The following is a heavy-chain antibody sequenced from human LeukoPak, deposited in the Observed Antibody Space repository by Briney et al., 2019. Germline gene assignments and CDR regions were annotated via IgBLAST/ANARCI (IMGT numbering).Heavy chain of an antibody. D-gene: IGHD3-22*01. V-gene: IGHV3-23*01. CDR1: GFTFSSYA. J-gene: IGHJ3*02. CDR2: ISGGGGDT. CDR3: ARDEGSGYPGRAFDI. Sequence: GGSLRLSCAASGFTFSSYAMSWVRQAPGKGLEWVSGISGGGGDTYYAHSVKGRFTISRDNSKNTLYLQMNSLRAEDTAVYYCARDEGSGYPGRAFDIWGQGTMVTVSS.